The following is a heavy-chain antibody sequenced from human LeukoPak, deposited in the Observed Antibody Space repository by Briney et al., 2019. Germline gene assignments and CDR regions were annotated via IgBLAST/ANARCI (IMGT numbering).Heavy chain of an antibody. CDR2: ISISGSKT. D-gene: IGHD4-17*01. CDR1: EFDFSSHA. V-gene: IGHV3-23*01. J-gene: IGHJ4*02. Sequence: GGSLRLSCAASEFDFSSHAMTWVRQAPGKGLEWVSAISISGSKTYYADSVKGRFTISRDNSKNTLYLQMNSLRAEDTAVYCANEIRPNDYWGQGTQVTVSS. CDR3: ANEIRPNDY.